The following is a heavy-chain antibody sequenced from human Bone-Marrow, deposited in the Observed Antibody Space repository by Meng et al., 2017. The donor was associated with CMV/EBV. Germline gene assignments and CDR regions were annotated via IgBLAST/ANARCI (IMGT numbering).Heavy chain of an antibody. Sequence: SEALSLTCTVSGGSISSSSYYWGWIRQPPGKGLEWIGSIYYSGSTYYNPSLKSRVTISVDTSKNQFSLKLSSVTAADTAVYYCARVSSRYQLLYRRNWFDPWGQGNLVTVSS. J-gene: IGHJ5*02. D-gene: IGHD2-2*02. V-gene: IGHV4-39*07. CDR2: IYYSGST. CDR1: GGSISSSSYY. CDR3: ARVSSRYQLLYRRNWFDP.